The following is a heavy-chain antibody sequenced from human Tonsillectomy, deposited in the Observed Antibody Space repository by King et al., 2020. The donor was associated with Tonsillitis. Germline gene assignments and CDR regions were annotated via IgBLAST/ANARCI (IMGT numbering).Heavy chain of an antibody. V-gene: IGHV3-23*04. Sequence: VQLVESGGGLVQPGGSLRLSCAASGFTFSSYAMSWVRQAPGKGLEWVSAISGSGGYASYADSVKGRFTISRDNSKNKLYLQMNSLRAEDTAVYYCAKSSSGYYYGMDVWGQGTTVTVSS. D-gene: IGHD3-22*01. CDR2: ISGSGGYA. CDR1: GFTFSSYA. CDR3: AKSSSGYYYGMDV. J-gene: IGHJ6*02.